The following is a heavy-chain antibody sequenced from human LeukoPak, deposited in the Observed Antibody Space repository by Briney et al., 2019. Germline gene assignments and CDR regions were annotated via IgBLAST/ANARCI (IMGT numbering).Heavy chain of an antibody. CDR2: VFNNGGT. D-gene: IGHD5-12*01. J-gene: IGHJ4*02. CDR1: VGSIGSYH. V-gene: IGHV4-59*01. Sequence: PSETLSLTCSVSVGSIGSYHWNWIRQPSGKGLEWIGIVFNNGGTKHNPSLKSRVAISVDTSKNQFALKLSSVTAADTAVYYCVASYGGYVLDYWGQGALVIVSS. CDR3: VASYGGYVLDY.